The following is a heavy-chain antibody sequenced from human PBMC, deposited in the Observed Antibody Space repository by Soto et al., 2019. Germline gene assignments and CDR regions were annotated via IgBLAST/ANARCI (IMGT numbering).Heavy chain of an antibody. Sequence: QVQLQESGPGLVKPSETLSLTCTVSGDSVSSYYWSWIRQPPGRGLEWIGYIYYGVSTNYNPSLDSRVTISVDTSNNQFSLKLSSVTAADTAVYYCARGSLVPASNGFDPWGQGTLVTVSS. J-gene: IGHJ5*02. CDR3: ARGSLVPASNGFDP. CDR1: GDSVSSYY. CDR2: IYYGVST. V-gene: IGHV4-59*02. D-gene: IGHD2-2*01.